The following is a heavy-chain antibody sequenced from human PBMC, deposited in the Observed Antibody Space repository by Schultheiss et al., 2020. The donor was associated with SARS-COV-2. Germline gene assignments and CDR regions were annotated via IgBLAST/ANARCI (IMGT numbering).Heavy chain of an antibody. D-gene: IGHD2-2*01. J-gene: IGHJ5*02. V-gene: IGHV4-61*01. Sequence: SETLSLTCTVSGGSVSSGSYYWSWIRQPPGKGLEWIGYIYYSGSTNYNPSLKSRVTISVDTSKNQFSLKLSSVTAADTAVYYCAGGLGYCSSTSCGHWFDPWRQGTLVTVSS. CDR2: IYYSGST. CDR1: GGSVSSGSYY. CDR3: AGGLGYCSSTSCGHWFDP.